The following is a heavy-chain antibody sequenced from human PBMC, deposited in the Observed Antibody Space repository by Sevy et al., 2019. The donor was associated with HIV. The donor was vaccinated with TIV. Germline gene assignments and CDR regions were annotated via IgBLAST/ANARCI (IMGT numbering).Heavy chain of an antibody. Sequence: GGSLRLSCAASGFTFSSNWMSWVRQAPGKGLEWVANIKQDGSEKYYVDSEKGRFTISRDNAKNSLYLQMNSLRAEDTAVYYCARGLHSYYYYYMDVWGKGTTVTVSS. CDR3: ARGLHSYYYYYMDV. D-gene: IGHD4-4*01. V-gene: IGHV3-7*03. J-gene: IGHJ6*03. CDR1: GFTFSSNW. CDR2: IKQDGSEK.